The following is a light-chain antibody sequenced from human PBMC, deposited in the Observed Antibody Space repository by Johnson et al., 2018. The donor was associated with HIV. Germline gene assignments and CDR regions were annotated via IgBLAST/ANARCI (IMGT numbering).Light chain of an antibody. Sequence: QPVLTQPPSVSAAPGQKVTISCSGTSSNIGNNYVSWYQQFPGTAPKLVIYDNNNRPSGIPDRFSGSKSGTSATLGITGLQTGDEADYYCGKWDSSLSAGGANYVFGTGTKVTVL. CDR3: GKWDSSLSAGGANYV. CDR2: DNN. CDR1: SSNIGNNY. J-gene: IGLJ1*01. V-gene: IGLV1-51*01.